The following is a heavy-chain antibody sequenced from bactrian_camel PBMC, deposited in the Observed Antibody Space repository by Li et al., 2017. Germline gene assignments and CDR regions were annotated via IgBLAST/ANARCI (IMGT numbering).Heavy chain of an antibody. CDR3: AEWVGYAKYNR. CDR2: IDRDGTA. D-gene: IGHD5*01. J-gene: IGHJ4*01. V-gene: IGHV3S53*01. CDR1: GHTDSIDSLIT. Sequence: HVQLVESGGDSVQAGGTLRLSCVASGHTDSIDSLITMGWLRQAPGKEREGVAVIDRDGTAAYADSVKGRFTISRDNAKNTLYLQMNSLKTEDTAAYYCAEWVGYAKYNRWGQGTQVTVS.